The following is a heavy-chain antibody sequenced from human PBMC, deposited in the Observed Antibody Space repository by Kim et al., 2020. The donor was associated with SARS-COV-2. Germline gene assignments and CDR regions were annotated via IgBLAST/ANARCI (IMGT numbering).Heavy chain of an antibody. D-gene: IGHD1-26*01. CDR1: GGSFSGYY. Sequence: SETLSLTCAVYGGSFSGYYWSWIRQPPGKGLEWIGEINHSGSTNYNPSLKSRVTISVDTSKNQFSLKLSSVTAADTAVYYCARGFVRGSYFGIVFDPWGQGTLVTVSS. J-gene: IGHJ5*02. CDR2: INHSGST. CDR3: ARGFVRGSYFGIVFDP. V-gene: IGHV4-34*01.